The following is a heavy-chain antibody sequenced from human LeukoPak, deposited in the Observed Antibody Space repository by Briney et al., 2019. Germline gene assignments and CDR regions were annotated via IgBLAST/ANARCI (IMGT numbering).Heavy chain of an antibody. CDR1: GGSFXGYY. V-gene: IGHV4-34*01. CDR2: INHSGST. J-gene: IGHJ6*02. D-gene: IGHD2-2*01. CDR3: ARGHQKGYYYGMDV. Sequence: XETLSLTCAVYGGSFXGYYWSWIRQPPGKGLEWIGEINHSGSTNYNPSLKSRVTISVDKSKNQFSLKLSSVTAADTAVYYCARGHQKGYYYGMDVWGQGTTVTVSS.